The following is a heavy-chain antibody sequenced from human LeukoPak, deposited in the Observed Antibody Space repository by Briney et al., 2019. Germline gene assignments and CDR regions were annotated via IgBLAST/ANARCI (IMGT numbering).Heavy chain of an antibody. V-gene: IGHV3-48*03. CDR2: ISTSGGTI. CDR3: ASPVGAHFNY. D-gene: IGHD1-26*01. J-gene: IGHJ4*02. Sequence: GGSLRLSCAASGFTFRSYEMNWVRQAPGKGVEWVSSISTSGGTICYADSVKGRFTISRDSAKNSLYLQMNSLRAEDTAIYYCASPVGAHFNYWGQGTLVTVSS. CDR1: GFTFRSYE.